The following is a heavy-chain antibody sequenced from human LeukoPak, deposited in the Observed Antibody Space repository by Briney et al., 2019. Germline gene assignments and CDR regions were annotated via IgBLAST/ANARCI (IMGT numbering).Heavy chain of an antibody. CDR1: GFTFSSYA. J-gene: IGHJ4*02. D-gene: IGHD6-19*01. Sequence: PGGSLRLSCAASGFTFSSYAMSWVRQAPGKGLEWVSAISGSGGSTYYADSVKGRFTISRDNSKNTLYLQMNSLRAEGTAVYYCAKEDGYSSGWFHFDYWGQGTLVTVSS. CDR3: AKEDGYSSGWFHFDY. V-gene: IGHV3-23*01. CDR2: ISGSGGST.